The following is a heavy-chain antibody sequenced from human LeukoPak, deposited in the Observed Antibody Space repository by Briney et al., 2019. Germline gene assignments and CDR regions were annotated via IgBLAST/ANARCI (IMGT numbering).Heavy chain of an antibody. CDR1: GYTFTGYY. CDR2: INPNSGGT. V-gene: IGHV1-2*02. D-gene: IGHD3-22*01. Sequence: ASVKVSCKASGYTFTGYYMHWVRQAPGQGLEWMGWINPNSGGTNYAQKFQGRVTMTRDTSISTAYMELSRLRSDDTAVYYCARDDPSYSYDSSGYYPLILGYWGQGTLVTVSS. J-gene: IGHJ4*02. CDR3: ARDDPSYSYDSSGYYPLILGY.